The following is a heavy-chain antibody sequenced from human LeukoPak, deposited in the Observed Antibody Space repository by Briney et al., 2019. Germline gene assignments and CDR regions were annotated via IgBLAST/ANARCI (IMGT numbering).Heavy chain of an antibody. CDR3: ARGPYYDYVWGSYRRWYFDY. D-gene: IGHD3-16*02. CDR2: ISYTGST. CDR1: GYSISSGYY. V-gene: IGHV4-38-2*02. Sequence: SETLSLTCTVSGYSISSGYYWGWIRQPPGKGLEWIGYISYTGSTTYNSSLKSRVTISLDTSQNQFSLKLSSVTAADTAVYYCARGPYYDYVWGSYRRWYFDYWGQGTLVTVSS. J-gene: IGHJ4*02.